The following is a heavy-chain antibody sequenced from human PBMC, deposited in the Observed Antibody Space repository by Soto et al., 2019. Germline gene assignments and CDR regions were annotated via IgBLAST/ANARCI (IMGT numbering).Heavy chain of an antibody. CDR3: ARTVSSSKGMDV. Sequence: LSLTCTVSGGSISSGGYYWSWIRQHPGKGLEWIGYIYYSGSTYYNPSLKSRVTISVDTSKNQFSLKLSSVTAADTAVYYCARTVSSSKGMDVWGQGTTVTVS. CDR1: GGSISSGGYY. CDR2: IYYSGST. D-gene: IGHD6-6*01. J-gene: IGHJ6*02. V-gene: IGHV4-31*03.